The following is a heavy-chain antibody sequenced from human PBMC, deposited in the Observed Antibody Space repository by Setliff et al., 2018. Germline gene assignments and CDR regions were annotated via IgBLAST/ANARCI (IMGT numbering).Heavy chain of an antibody. Sequence: LSLTCAVYGGSLSGYYWSWIRQPPGKGLEWIGEINHSGSTNYNPSLKSRVTISVDTSKNQFSLKLSSVTAADTAVYYCARTPDGFLGDGYNLNTLGYFDSWGQGTLVTVSS. CDR1: GGSLSGYY. V-gene: IGHV4-34*01. D-gene: IGHD3-3*01. CDR2: INHSGST. J-gene: IGHJ4*02. CDR3: ARTPDGFLGDGYNLNTLGYFDS.